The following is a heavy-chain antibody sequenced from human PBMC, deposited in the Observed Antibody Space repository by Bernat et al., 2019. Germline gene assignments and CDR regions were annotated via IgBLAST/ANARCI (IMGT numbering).Heavy chain of an antibody. V-gene: IGHV3-30*18. D-gene: IGHD3-10*01. CDR2: ISHDGSNK. J-gene: IGHJ4*02. CDR1: GFTFSSYG. Sequence: VQLVASGGGVFQPGRSLRLSCAASGFTFSSYGMHWVRQAPGKGLEWVAVISHDGSNKYYVDSVKGRFTISRDNSKNTLYLQMNSLRAEDTAVYYCVKDLGKYYASGSSYFDNWGQGTLVTVSS. CDR3: VKDLGKYYASGSSYFDN.